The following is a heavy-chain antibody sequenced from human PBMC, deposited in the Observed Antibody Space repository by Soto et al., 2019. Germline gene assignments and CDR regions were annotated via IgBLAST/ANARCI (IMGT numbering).Heavy chain of an antibody. CDR1: GGSFSGYY. CDR2: INHSGST. Sequence: LSLTCAVYGGSFSGYYWSWIRQPPGKGLEWIGEINHSGSTNYNPSLKSRVTISVDTSKNQFSLKLSSVTAADTAVYYCARVSPSTAMVSFDYWGQGTLVTVSS. V-gene: IGHV4-34*01. J-gene: IGHJ4*02. CDR3: ARVSPSTAMVSFDY. D-gene: IGHD5-18*01.